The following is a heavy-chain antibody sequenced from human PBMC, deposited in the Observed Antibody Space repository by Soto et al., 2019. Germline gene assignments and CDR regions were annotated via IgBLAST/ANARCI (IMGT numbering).Heavy chain of an antibody. Sequence: SETLSLTCTVSGDSLSSGGHYWSWIRQHPGKGLEWIGHIYDSVNTYYSPSLRSRVTISADMSKNQFSLNLRSVTAADTAVYYCARVDQRGYFATLTDYWGQGTLVTVSS. V-gene: IGHV4-31*03. CDR2: IYDSVNT. D-gene: IGHD3-9*01. J-gene: IGHJ4*02. CDR3: ARVDQRGYFATLTDY. CDR1: GDSLSSGGHY.